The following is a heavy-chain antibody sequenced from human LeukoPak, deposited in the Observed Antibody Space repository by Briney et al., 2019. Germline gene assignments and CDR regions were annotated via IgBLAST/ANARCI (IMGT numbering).Heavy chain of an antibody. Sequence: ASVKVSCKASGYTFTNNFMHWVRQAPGQGLEWMGIINPSGDNTWYAQKFQGRVTMTRDMATRTDYMEVSSLRSEDTAVYSCARSQRGSYSRGGFDPWGRGTLVTVSS. CDR2: INPSGDNT. V-gene: IGHV1-46*01. J-gene: IGHJ5*02. CDR3: ARSQRGSYSRGGFDP. D-gene: IGHD1-26*01. CDR1: GYTFTNNF.